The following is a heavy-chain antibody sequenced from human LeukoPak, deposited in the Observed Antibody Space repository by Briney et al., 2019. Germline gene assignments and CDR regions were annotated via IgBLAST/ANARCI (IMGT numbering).Heavy chain of an antibody. CDR1: GNSVSSYY. CDR2: GDHFGGA. Sequence: RSSETLSLACSVSGNSVSSYYWSWIRQPPGKGLEWVGYGDHFGGAIYNPSLKSRVTISVDTSNNQFSLTLTSVTAADTAVYHCARLSDLYNGTYLLDSWSQGTLVTVSS. J-gene: IGHJ4*02. V-gene: IGHV4-59*08. D-gene: IGHD1-26*01. CDR3: ARLSDLYNGTYLLDS.